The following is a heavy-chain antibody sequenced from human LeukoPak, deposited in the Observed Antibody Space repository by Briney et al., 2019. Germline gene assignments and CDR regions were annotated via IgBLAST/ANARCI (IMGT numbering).Heavy chain of an antibody. CDR2: IYYSGST. CDR3: ARPPPAAGRRDYYMDV. CDR1: GGSISSSSYY. D-gene: IGHD6-13*01. J-gene: IGHJ6*03. V-gene: IGHV4-39*01. Sequence: PSETLSLTCTVSGGSISSSSYYWGWIRQPPGKGLEWIVCIYYSGSTYYNPSLKSRVTISVDTSKNQFSLKLSSVTAADTAVYYCARPPPAAGRRDYYMDVWGKGTTVTVSS.